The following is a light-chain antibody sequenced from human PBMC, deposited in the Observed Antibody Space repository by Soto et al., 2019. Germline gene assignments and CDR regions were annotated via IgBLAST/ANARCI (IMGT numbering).Light chain of an antibody. CDR1: QTLSTNF. J-gene: IGKJ3*01. V-gene: IGKV3-20*01. CDR2: AAS. CDR3: QQYNDSPLT. Sequence: EIVLTQSPGTLSLSPGERATLSCRASQTLSTNFLAWYQQRPGQTPRLLIYAASTRDTDIPDRFNGSGSGTDFALTISRLEPEDFALYYCQQYNDSPLTFGHGTKVDVK.